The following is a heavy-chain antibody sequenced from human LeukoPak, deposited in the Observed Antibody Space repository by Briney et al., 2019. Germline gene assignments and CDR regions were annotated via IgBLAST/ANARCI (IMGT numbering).Heavy chain of an antibody. D-gene: IGHD3-10*01. Sequence: GASVKVSCKASGYTFTSYGISWVRQAPGQGLEWMGWISAYNGNTNYAQKLQGRVTMTTDTSTSTAYMELRSLRSDDTAVYYCARDLGRGVYYYYYGMDVWGQGTTVTVSS. CDR3: ARDLGRGVYYYYYGMDV. CDR1: GYTFTSYG. CDR2: ISAYNGNT. J-gene: IGHJ6*02. V-gene: IGHV1-18*01.